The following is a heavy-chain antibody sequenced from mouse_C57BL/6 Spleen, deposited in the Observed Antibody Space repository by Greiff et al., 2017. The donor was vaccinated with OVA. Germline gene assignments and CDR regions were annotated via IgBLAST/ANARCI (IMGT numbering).Heavy chain of an antibody. CDR1: GYAFSSSW. Sequence: QVQLQQSGPELVKPGASVKISCKASGYAFSSSWMNWVKQRPGQGLEWIGRIYPGDGDTNYNGKFKGKATLTADKSSSTAYMQLSSLTSEDSAVYFCAAYYSNRDYFDYWGQGTTLTVSS. J-gene: IGHJ2*01. D-gene: IGHD2-5*01. CDR2: IYPGDGDT. CDR3: AAYYSNRDYFDY. V-gene: IGHV1-82*01.